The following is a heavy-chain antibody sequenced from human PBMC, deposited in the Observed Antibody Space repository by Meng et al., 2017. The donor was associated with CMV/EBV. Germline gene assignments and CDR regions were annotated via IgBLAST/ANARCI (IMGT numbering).Heavy chain of an antibody. CDR3: WRFGVSQGFDY. D-gene: IGHD3-10*01. V-gene: IGHV3-48*04. J-gene: IGHJ4*02. Sequence: SCAASGFTFSSYSMNWVRQAPGKGLEWVSYISSSSSTIYYADSVKGRFTISRDNAKNSLYLQMNSLRAEDTAVYYCWRFGVSQGFDYWGQGTLVTVSS. CDR2: ISSSSSTI. CDR1: GFTFSSYS.